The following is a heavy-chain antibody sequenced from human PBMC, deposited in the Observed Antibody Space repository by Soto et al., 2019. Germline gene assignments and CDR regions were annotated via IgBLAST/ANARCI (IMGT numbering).Heavy chain of an antibody. J-gene: IGHJ4*02. V-gene: IGHV3-23*01. Sequence: EVQLLESGGGLVQPGGSLRLSCAASGVTFSSYAMSWVRQAPGKGLEWVSAISDSGDSTYYADSVKGRFTFSRDNSKNTLYLQMNSLRAEDTAVYYCTKEGPYYDILTGLDYWGQGTLVTVS. CDR3: TKEGPYYDILTGLDY. D-gene: IGHD3-9*01. CDR2: ISDSGDST. CDR1: GVTFSSYA.